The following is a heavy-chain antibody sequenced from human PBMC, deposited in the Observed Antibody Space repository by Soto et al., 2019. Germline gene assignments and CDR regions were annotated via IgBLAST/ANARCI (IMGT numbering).Heavy chain of an antibody. CDR2: ISGSGDST. Sequence: PGGSLRLSCAASGFTFSSSAMSWVRQAPGKGLEWVSVISGSGDSTYYADSVKGRFTISRDNSKNTLSLQMNSLRAEDTAVYYCAKAHQYCSSTSCYAMGGYWGQGTLVTVSS. J-gene: IGHJ4*02. V-gene: IGHV3-23*01. CDR1: GFTFSSSA. CDR3: AKAHQYCSSTSCYAMGGY. D-gene: IGHD2-2*01.